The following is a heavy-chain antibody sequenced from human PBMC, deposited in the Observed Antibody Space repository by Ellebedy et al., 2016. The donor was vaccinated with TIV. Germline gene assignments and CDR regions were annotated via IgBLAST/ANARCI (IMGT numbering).Heavy chain of an antibody. CDR2: ISHTGSRT. V-gene: IGHV3-23*01. D-gene: IGHD3-22*01. CDR1: GFTFSSYA. J-gene: IGHJ4*02. Sequence: PGGSLRLSCAASGFTFSSYAMSWVRQAPGKGLEWVSTISHTGSRTYYADSVEGRFTISRDNSKKTLYLQMNSLRAEDTAIYYCAKGRGGSSDSSAPRYYFDHWGLGTLVTVSS. CDR3: AKGRGGSSDSSAPRYYFDH.